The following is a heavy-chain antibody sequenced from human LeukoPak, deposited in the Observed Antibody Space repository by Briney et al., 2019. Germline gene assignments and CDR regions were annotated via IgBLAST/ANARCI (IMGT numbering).Heavy chain of an antibody. CDR3: ARSYIRVGAFWFDP. V-gene: IGHV3-11*01. Sequence: PGGSLRLSCAASGFTFSDYYMSWIRQAPGKGLEWVSYISSSGSTIYYADSVKGRFTISRDNAKNSLYLQMNSLRAEDTAVYYCARSYIRVGAFWFDPWGQGTLVTVSS. D-gene: IGHD3-16*01. CDR2: ISSSGSTI. J-gene: IGHJ5*02. CDR1: GFTFSDYY.